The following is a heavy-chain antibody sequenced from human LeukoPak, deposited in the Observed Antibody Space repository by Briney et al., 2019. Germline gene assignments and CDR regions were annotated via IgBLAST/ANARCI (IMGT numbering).Heavy chain of an antibody. CDR1: GGSISSYY. J-gene: IGHJ3*02. Sequence: SETLSLTCTVSGGSISSYYWSWIRQPPGKGLEWIGYIYYSGSTNYNPSLKSRVTISVDTSKNQFSLKLSSVTAADTAVYYCARNSDYYRDDAFDIWGQGTMVTVSS. V-gene: IGHV4-59*01. CDR2: IYYSGST. CDR3: ARNSDYYRDDAFDI. D-gene: IGHD2-21*02.